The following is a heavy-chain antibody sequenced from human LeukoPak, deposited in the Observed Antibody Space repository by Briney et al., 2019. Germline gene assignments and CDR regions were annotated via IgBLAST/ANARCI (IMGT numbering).Heavy chain of an antibody. CDR3: ARVPGYMGLYYFDY. D-gene: IGHD5-24*01. J-gene: IGHJ4*02. CDR1: GGSFSGYY. V-gene: IGHV4-34*01. Sequence: PSETLSLTCAVYGGSFSGYYWSWIRQPPGKGLEWIGEINHSGSTYYNPSLKSRVTISVDTSKNQFSLKLSSVTAADTAVYYCARVPGYMGLYYFDYWGQGTLVTVSS. CDR2: INHSGST.